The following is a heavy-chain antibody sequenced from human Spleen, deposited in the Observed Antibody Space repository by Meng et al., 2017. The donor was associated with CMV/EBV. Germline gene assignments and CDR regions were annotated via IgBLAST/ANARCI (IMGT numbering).Heavy chain of an antibody. CDR1: GFTFSSYG. V-gene: IGHV3-30*02. D-gene: IGHD2-21*01. J-gene: IGHJ4*02. Sequence: GESLKISCAASGFTFSSYGMHRVRQAPGKGLEWVAFIQYDGSNKYYADSVKGRLTISRDSSKNTLYLQMNSLRTEDTAVYYCARKTGGGDCYDYWGQGTLVTVSS. CDR2: IQYDGSNK. CDR3: ARKTGGGDCYDY.